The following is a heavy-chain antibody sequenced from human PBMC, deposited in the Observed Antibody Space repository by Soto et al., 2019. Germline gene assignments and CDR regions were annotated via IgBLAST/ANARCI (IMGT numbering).Heavy chain of an antibody. CDR2: IFSSGST. CDR3: ATQKRGYYGSGSYSYFDY. V-gene: IGHV4-4*07. Sequence: SETLSLTCTVSGGSINTFYWSWVRQPAGKGLEWIGRIFSSGSTSFNPSLESRVAMSVDTSKNHFSLNLSSVTAADTAVYYCATQKRGYYGSGSYSYFDYWGQGTLVTVSS. CDR1: GGSINTFY. D-gene: IGHD3-10*01. J-gene: IGHJ4*02.